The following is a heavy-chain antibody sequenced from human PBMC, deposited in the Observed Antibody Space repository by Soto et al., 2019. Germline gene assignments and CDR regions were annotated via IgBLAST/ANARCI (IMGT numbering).Heavy chain of an antibody. CDR1: GGTFSSYA. Sequence: EASVKVSCKASGGTFSSYAISWVRQAPGQGLEWMGGIIPIFGTANYAQKFQGRVTITADESTSTAYMELSSLRSEDTAVYYCARGDTIFGVVINYYYGMDVWGQGTTVTVSS. D-gene: IGHD3-3*01. J-gene: IGHJ6*02. CDR2: IIPIFGTA. V-gene: IGHV1-69*13. CDR3: ARGDTIFGVVINYYYGMDV.